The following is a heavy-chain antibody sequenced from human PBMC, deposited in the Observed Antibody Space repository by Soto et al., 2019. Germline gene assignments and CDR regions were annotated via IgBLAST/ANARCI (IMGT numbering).Heavy chain of an antibody. J-gene: IGHJ4*02. CDR2: IYYSVIT. CDR3: ATAVPFDY. D-gene: IGHD2-2*01. CDR1: CGSISSYY. V-gene: IGHV4-59*08. Sequence: PSETLSLTCTVSCGSISSYYWSWIRQPPGNGLYCIGYIYYSVITSXXPSLKSRXXISVDTSKNHXSLQLXSMTAAYTALYYCATAVPFDYWGQGTLVTVSS.